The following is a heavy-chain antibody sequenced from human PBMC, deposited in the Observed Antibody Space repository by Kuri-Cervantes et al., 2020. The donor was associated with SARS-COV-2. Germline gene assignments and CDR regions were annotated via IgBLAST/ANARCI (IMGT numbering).Heavy chain of an antibody. J-gene: IGHJ3*02. CDR3: ARGASREKAPVRAFDI. CDR1: GFTFSSYS. Sequence: GGSLRLSCAASGFTFSSYSMNWVRQAPGKGLEWVSYISSSSSTIYYADSVKGRFTISRDNAKNSLYLQMNSLRAEDTAVYYCARGASREKAPVRAFDIWGQGTMVTVSS. D-gene: IGHD1-26*01. V-gene: IGHV3-48*01. CDR2: ISSSSSTI.